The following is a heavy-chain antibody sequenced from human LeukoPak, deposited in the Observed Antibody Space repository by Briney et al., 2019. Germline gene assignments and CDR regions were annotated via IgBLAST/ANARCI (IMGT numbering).Heavy chain of an antibody. CDR2: IYSSGST. CDR3: ARRTLCCGERFDP. D-gene: IGHD3-16*01. V-gene: IGHV4-59*08. J-gene: IGHJ5*02. Sequence: PSETLSLTCTVSGGSTNNYYWSWIRQPPGKGLGWIGYIYSSGSTNYNPSLKSRVIISVDTSKNQFSLKLSSVTAADTAVYYCARRTLCCGERFDPWGQGTLVTVSS. CDR1: GGSTNNYY.